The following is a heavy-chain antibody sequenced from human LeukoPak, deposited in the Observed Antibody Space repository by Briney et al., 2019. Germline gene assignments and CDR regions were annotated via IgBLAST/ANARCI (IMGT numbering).Heavy chain of an antibody. CDR1: GYSFTDYY. CDR2: INPDGGGT. D-gene: IGHD2-15*01. CDR3: AREAGSCYGGSCYPFDF. J-gene: IGHJ4*02. Sequence: ASVKVSCKTSGYSFTDYYIHWLRQAPGQGFEWMGWINPDGGGTNYAPKFQGRVAMTGDTSISAAYMGLSGLRSDDAVVYYCAREAGSCYGGSCYPFDFWGRGTLVTVSS. V-gene: IGHV1-2*02.